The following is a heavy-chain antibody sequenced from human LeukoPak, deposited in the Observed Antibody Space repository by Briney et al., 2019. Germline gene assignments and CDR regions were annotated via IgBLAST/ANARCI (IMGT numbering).Heavy chain of an antibody. CDR3: ARRVIWWFDP. J-gene: IGHJ5*02. CDR1: GGSFSGYY. CDR2: INHSGST. D-gene: IGHD2-15*01. V-gene: IGHV4-34*01. Sequence: SETLSLTCAVYGGSFSGYYWSWIRQPPGKGLEWIGEINHSGSTNYNPSLKSRVTISVDTSKNQFSLKLSSVTAADTAVYYCARRVIWWFDPWGQGTLVTVSS.